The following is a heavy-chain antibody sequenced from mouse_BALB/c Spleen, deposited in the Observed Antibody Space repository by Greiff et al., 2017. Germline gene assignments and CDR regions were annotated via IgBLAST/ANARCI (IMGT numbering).Heavy chain of an antibody. CDR1: GYSITSDYA. V-gene: IGHV3-2*02. D-gene: IGHD2-4*01. CDR2: ISYSGST. Sequence: ESGPGLVKPSQSLSLSCTVTGYSITSDYAWNWIRRLPGNKLEWMGYISYSGSTSYNHTLKVQTSITRDTSKNQFFLQLNSVTTEDTATYYCARLNYDYDGGFAYWGQGTLVTVSA. CDR3: ARLNYDYDGGFAY. J-gene: IGHJ3*01.